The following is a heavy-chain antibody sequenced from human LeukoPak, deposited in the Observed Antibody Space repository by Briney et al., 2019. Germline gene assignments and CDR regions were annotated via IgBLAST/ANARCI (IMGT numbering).Heavy chain of an antibody. Sequence: ASVNVSCKASGYTFTGYYMHWVRQAPGQGLEWMGWINPNSGGTNFAQKFQGRVTMTRDTSISTADMELSRLRSDDTAVYYCAREYYGRALDPWGQGTLVTVSS. CDR3: AREYYGRALDP. CDR1: GYTFTGYY. D-gene: IGHD2-21*01. J-gene: IGHJ5*02. V-gene: IGHV1-2*02. CDR2: INPNSGGT.